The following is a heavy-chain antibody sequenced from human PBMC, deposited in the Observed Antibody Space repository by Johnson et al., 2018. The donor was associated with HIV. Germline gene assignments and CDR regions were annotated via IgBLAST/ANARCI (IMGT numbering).Heavy chain of an antibody. D-gene: IGHD1-26*01. Sequence: QVQLVESGGGVVQPGRSLRLSCAASGFTFSSYGMHWVRQAPGKGLEWVAVIWYDGSNKYYADSVKGRFTISRDNSKNTLYLQMNSLRAGDTAVYYCARGRASWELYDAFEIWGKGTMVIVSS. CDR3: ARGRASWELYDAFEI. CDR1: GFTFSSYG. J-gene: IGHJ3*02. V-gene: IGHV3-33*01. CDR2: IWYDGSNK.